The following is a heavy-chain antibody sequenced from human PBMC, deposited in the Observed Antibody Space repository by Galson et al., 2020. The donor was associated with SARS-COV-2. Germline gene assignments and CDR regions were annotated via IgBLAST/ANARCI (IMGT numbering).Heavy chain of an antibody. CDR2: INPSGDIT. CDR1: GYTFISFY. V-gene: IGHV1-46*04. CDR3: ARLRYYDVLTGYIVDV. D-gene: IGHD3-9*01. J-gene: IGHJ6*02. Sequence: ASVKVSCKASGYTFISFYIHWVRQAPGQGLEWMGVINPSGDITSYAQKLRGRVTVTRDMSTQTVYMELSRLRADDTAVYYCARLRYYDVLTGYIVDVWGQGTMVTVSS.